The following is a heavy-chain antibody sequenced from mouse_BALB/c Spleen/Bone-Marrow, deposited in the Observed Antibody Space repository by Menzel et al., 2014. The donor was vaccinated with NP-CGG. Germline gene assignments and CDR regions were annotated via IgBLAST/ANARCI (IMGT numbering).Heavy chain of an antibody. CDR2: IYPGDGDT. CDR1: GYTFTSYW. J-gene: IGHJ4*01. V-gene: IGHV1-87*01. CDR3: ARFYGYDGMDY. D-gene: IGHD2-2*01. Sequence: VQLQQSGAELARPGASVKLSCKASGYTFTSYWMQWVKQRPGQGLEWIGAIYPGDGDTRYTQKFKGKATLTADESSSTAYMQLSSLASEDSAVYYCARFYGYDGMDYWGQGTSVTVSS.